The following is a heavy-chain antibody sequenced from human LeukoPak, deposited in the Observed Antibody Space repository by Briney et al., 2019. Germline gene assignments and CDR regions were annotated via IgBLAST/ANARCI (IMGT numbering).Heavy chain of an antibody. CDR1: GYSISSGYY. V-gene: IGHV4-38-2*02. CDR2: IYHSGST. J-gene: IGHJ6*02. D-gene: IGHD6-25*01. CDR3: AREGGIAADPEASYYYYGMDV. Sequence: SETLSLTCAVSGYSISSGYYWGWIRQPPGKGLEWIGSIYHSGSTYYNPSLKSRVTISVDTSKNQFSLKLSSVTAADTAVYYCAREGGIAADPEASYYYYGMDVWGQGTAVTVSS.